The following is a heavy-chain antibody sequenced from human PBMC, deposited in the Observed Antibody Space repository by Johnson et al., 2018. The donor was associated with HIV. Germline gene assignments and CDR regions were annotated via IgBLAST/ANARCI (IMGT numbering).Heavy chain of an antibody. CDR1: GFTCSSYA. J-gene: IGHJ3*01. Sequence: QVQLVESGGGVVQPGRSLRLSCAASGFTCSSYAMHWVRQAPGKGLEWVAVISYDGSNKYYADSVKGRFTISRDNSKNTLYLQMNSLRAEDTAVYYCARSMRGAFDVWGQGTMVTVSS. D-gene: IGHD3-10*01. CDR3: ARSMRGAFDV. CDR2: ISYDGSNK. V-gene: IGHV3-30*04.